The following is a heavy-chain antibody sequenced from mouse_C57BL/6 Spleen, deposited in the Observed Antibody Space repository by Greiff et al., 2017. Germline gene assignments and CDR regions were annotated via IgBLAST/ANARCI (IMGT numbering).Heavy chain of an antibody. Sequence: QVQLQQPGAELVRPGTSVKLSCKASGYTFTSYWMHWVKQRPGKGLEWIGVIDPTDSYTNYNQKFKGKATLTVDTSSSTAYMQLSSLTSEDSAVYYCARRDDCSSYVGYFEVWGTGTTVTVSS. V-gene: IGHV1-59*01. CDR3: ARRDDCSSYVGYFEV. D-gene: IGHD1-1*01. CDR1: GYTFTSYW. J-gene: IGHJ1*03. CDR2: IDPTDSYT.